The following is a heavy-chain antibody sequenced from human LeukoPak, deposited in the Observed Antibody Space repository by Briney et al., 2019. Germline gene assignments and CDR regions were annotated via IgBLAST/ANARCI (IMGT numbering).Heavy chain of an antibody. Sequence: GAAPQISCYGSGCSFISYWNGWGRQMHGKGLEGVGIIYTGDCDTRYSQSFQGQGTISAGESIRTAFLQRGSLKASDTAMYYCARHVLVRDGYYFDYWGQGTLVTVSS. CDR3: ARHVLVRDGYYFDY. V-gene: IGHV5-51*01. J-gene: IGHJ4*02. CDR1: GCSFISYW. CDR2: IYTGDCDT. D-gene: IGHD5-24*01.